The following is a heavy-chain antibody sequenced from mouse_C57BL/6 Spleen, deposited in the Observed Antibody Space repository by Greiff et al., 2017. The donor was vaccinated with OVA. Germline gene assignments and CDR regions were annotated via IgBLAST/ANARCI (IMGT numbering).Heavy chain of an antibody. CDR2: IDPSDSET. CDR1: GYTFTSYW. CDR3: AREENYGSSIFDY. D-gene: IGHD1-1*01. Sequence: QVQLQQPGAELVRPGSSVKLSCKASGYTFTSYWMHWVKQRPIQGLEWIGNIDPSDSETHYNQKFKDKATLTVDKSSSTAYMQLSSLTSEDSAIYYCAREENYGSSIFDYWGQGTTLTVSS. V-gene: IGHV1-52*01. J-gene: IGHJ2*01.